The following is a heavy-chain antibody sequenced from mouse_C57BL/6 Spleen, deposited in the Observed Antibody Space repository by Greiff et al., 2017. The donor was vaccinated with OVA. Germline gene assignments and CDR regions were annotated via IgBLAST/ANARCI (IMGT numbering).Heavy chain of an antibody. Sequence: QVQLKQPGAELVKPGASVKLSCKASGYTFTSYWMQWVKQRPGQGLEWIGEIDPSDSYTNYNQKFKGKATLTVDTSSSTAYMQLSSLTSEDSAVYYCARAGSSLDYWGQGTTLTVSS. CDR1: GYTFTSYW. J-gene: IGHJ2*01. D-gene: IGHD1-1*01. V-gene: IGHV1-50*01. CDR3: ARAGSSLDY. CDR2: IDPSDSYT.